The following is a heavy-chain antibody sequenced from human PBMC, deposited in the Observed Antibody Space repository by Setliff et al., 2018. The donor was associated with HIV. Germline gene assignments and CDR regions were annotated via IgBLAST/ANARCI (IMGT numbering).Heavy chain of an antibody. V-gene: IGHV4-34*01. D-gene: IGHD5-12*01. CDR3: ARLVATLRYNWFDP. CDR1: GGSFSGYY. J-gene: IGHJ5*02. Sequence: TSETLSLTCAVYGGSFSGYYWSWIRQPPGKGLEWIGEINHSGSTNYNPSLKSRVTISVDTSKNQFSLKLSSVTAADTAVYYCARLVATLRYNWFDPWGQGTLVTVS. CDR2: INHSGST.